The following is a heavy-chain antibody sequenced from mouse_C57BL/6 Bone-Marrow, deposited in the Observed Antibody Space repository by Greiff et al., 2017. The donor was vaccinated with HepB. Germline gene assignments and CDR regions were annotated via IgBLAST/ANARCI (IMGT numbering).Heavy chain of an antibody. CDR1: GYTFTDYE. V-gene: IGHV1-15*01. J-gene: IGHJ3*01. D-gene: IGHD2-3*01. CDR2: IDPETGGT. CDR3: TRLYDGYYTAWFAY. Sequence: QVQLQQSGAELVRPGASVTLSCKASGYTFTDYEMHWVKQTPVHGLEWIGAIDPETGGTAYNQKFKGKAILTADKSSSKAYMELRSLTSEDSAVYYGTRLYDGYYTAWFAYWGQGTLVTVSA.